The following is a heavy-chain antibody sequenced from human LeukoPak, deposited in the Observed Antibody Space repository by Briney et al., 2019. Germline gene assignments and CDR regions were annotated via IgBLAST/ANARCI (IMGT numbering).Heavy chain of an antibody. V-gene: IGHV1-2*02. CDR1: GYTFTGFY. Sequence: ASVKVSCKASGYTFTGFYMHWARQAPGQGLEWMGWINPNSGGTNYAQNFQGRVTMTRDTSISTAYMELNSLTSDDTAVYYCARRGPSGGSYYGMDVWGQGTTVTVSS. D-gene: IGHD3-16*01. CDR2: INPNSGGT. J-gene: IGHJ6*02. CDR3: ARRGPSGGSYYGMDV.